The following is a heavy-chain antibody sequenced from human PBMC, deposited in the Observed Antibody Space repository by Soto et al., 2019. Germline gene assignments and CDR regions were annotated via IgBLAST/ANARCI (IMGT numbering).Heavy chain of an antibody. Sequence: GASVKVFCKASGYAFTSYDINWVRQATGQGLEWMGWMNPNSGNTGYAQKFQGRVTMTRNTSISTAYMELSSLRSEDTAVYYCARGVVEAAAGTYYYYGMDVWGQGTTVTVSS. CDR1: GYAFTSYD. D-gene: IGHD6-13*01. CDR3: ARGVVEAAAGTYYYYGMDV. J-gene: IGHJ6*02. V-gene: IGHV1-8*01. CDR2: MNPNSGNT.